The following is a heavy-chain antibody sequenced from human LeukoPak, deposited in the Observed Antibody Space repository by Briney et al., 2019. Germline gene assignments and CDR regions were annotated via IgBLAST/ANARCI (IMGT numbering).Heavy chain of an antibody. V-gene: IGHV4-59*08. CDR3: AKCGNSGCHLIDY. CDR2: VYYSGST. J-gene: IGHJ4*02. CDR1: GGSISNYY. Sequence: KPSETLSLTCTVSGGSISNYYWSWIRQPPGKGLEWIGSVYYSGSTYYNPSLKSRISISVDTSKNQFSLKLSSVTAADTAVYYCAKCGNSGCHLIDYWGQGTLVTVSS. D-gene: IGHD5-12*01.